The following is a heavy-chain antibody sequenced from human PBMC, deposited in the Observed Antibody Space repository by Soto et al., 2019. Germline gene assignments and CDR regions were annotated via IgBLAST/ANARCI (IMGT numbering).Heavy chain of an antibody. Sequence: EVQLLESGGGLVQPGGSLRLSCAVSGFSFSTYAMSWVRQAPGKGLEWVSGISAGGGNTYYADSVRGRFTISRDNSKDTLYLQITSLRAEDTAFYYCAQHAEYQLVSWFDPWGQGTLVTVSS. CDR1: GFSFSTYA. V-gene: IGHV3-23*01. CDR2: ISAGGGNT. CDR3: AQHAEYQLVSWFDP. D-gene: IGHD2-2*01. J-gene: IGHJ5*02.